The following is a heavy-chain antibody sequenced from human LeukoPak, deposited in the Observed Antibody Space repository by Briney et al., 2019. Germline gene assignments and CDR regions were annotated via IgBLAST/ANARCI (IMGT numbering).Heavy chain of an antibody. D-gene: IGHD3-10*01. Sequence: PGGSLRLSCAASGFTFSSYAMSWVRQAPGKGLEWVLAISGSGGSTYYADSVKGRFTISRDNSKNTLYLQMNSLRAEDTAVYYCAKDMVRGVTPTIICDYWGQGTLVTVSS. CDR2: ISGSGGST. CDR3: AKDMVRGVTPTIICDY. V-gene: IGHV3-23*01. CDR1: GFTFSSYA. J-gene: IGHJ4*02.